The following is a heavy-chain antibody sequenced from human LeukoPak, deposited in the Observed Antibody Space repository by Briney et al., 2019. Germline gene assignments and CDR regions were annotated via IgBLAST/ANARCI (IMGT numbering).Heavy chain of an antibody. Sequence: SQTLSLTCTVSGGSISSGGYYWSWIRQHPGKGLEWIGYIYYSGSTYYNPSLKSRVTILVDTSKNQFSLKLSSVTAADTAVYYCARVGPATGFDYWGQGTLVTVSS. D-gene: IGHD1-1*01. CDR1: GGSISSGGYY. CDR3: ARVGPATGFDY. V-gene: IGHV4-31*03. J-gene: IGHJ4*02. CDR2: IYYSGST.